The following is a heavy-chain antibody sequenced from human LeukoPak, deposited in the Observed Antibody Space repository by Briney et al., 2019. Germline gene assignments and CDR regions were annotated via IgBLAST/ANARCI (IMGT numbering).Heavy chain of an antibody. CDR1: GYTFTGYY. CDR2: INPNSGGT. J-gene: IGHJ4*02. CDR3: AGLGNPYSSGWTIDY. V-gene: IGHV1-2*02. D-gene: IGHD6-19*01. Sequence: ASVKVSCKASGYTFTGYYMHWVRQAPGQGLEWMGWINPNSGGTNYAQKFQGRVTMTRDTSISTAYMELSRLRSDDTAVYYCAGLGNPYSSGWTIDYWGQGTLVTVSS.